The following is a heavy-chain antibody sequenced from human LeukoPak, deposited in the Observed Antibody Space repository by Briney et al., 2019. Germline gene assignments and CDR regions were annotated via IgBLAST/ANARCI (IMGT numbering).Heavy chain of an antibody. J-gene: IGHJ6*03. CDR3: ARDGSKAAAGTGYYYYMDV. Sequence: SSETLSLTCTVSGGSISSYYWSWIRQPAGKGLEWIGRIYTSGSTNYNPSLKSRVTMSVDTSKNQFSLKLSSVTAADTAVYYCARDGSKAAAGTGYYYYMDVWGKGTTVTISS. CDR1: GGSISSYY. CDR2: IYTSGST. V-gene: IGHV4-4*07. D-gene: IGHD6-13*01.